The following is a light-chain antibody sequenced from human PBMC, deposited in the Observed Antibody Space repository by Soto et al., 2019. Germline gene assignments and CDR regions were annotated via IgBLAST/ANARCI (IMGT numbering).Light chain of an antibody. CDR3: QQYSDSPLT. CDR1: QTVRTNS. V-gene: IGKV3-20*01. J-gene: IGKJ4*01. Sequence: EIVLTQSPGTLSLSPGERATISCRASQTVRTNSLAWFQHKPGQAPRLLIYGASSRATGIPDRFSGSGSGTDFTLTINRLEPEDFEVYFCQQYSDSPLTFGGGTKVELQ. CDR2: GAS.